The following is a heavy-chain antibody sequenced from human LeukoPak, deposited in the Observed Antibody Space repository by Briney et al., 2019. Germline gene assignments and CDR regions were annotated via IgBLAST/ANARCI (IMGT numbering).Heavy chain of an antibody. CDR1: GGSISSYY. D-gene: IGHD2-2*01. CDR3: ARDGLRCSSTSCHNWFDP. V-gene: IGHV4-59*01. J-gene: IGHJ5*02. Sequence: PSETLSLTCTVSGGSISSYYWSWIRQPPGKGLEWIGYIYYSGSTNYNPSLKSRVTISVDTSKNRFSLKLSAVTAADTAVYYCARDGLRCSSTSCHNWFDPWGQGTLVTVSS. CDR2: IYYSGST.